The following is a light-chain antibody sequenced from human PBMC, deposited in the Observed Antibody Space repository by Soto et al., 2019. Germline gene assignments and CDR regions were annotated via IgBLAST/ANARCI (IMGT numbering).Light chain of an antibody. J-gene: IGKJ2*01. Sequence: ETVMTQSPATLSVSPGERATLSCRASQSVRTNLAWYQQKPGQAPRPLIYATSSRATGIPPRFSGSGSGTEFTLTISSLQSEDFAVYYCHQYNSWPYTFGQGTKLEIK. CDR2: ATS. CDR1: QSVRTN. V-gene: IGKV3-15*01. CDR3: HQYNSWPYT.